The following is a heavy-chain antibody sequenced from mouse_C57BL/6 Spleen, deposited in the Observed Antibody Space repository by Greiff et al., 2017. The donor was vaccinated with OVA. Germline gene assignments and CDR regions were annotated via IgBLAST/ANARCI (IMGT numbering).Heavy chain of an antibody. D-gene: IGHD1-1*01. CDR3: ARSGYYGKRYFDV. V-gene: IGHV1-18*01. Sequence: VQLQQSGPELVKPGASVKIPCKASGYTFTDYNMDWVKQSHGKSLEWIGDVNPNNGGTIYNQKFKGKATLTVDKSSSTAYMELRSLTSEDTAVYYCARSGYYGKRYFDVWGTGTTVTVSS. CDR2: VNPNNGGT. J-gene: IGHJ1*03. CDR1: GYTFTDYN.